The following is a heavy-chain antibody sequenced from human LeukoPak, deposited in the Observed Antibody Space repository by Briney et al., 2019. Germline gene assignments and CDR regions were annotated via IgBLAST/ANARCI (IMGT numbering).Heavy chain of an antibody. D-gene: IGHD2-2*01. CDR3: ARSATSLSSRINWFDA. CDR2: ITSSSSYI. CDR1: GFTFSTYS. Sequence: PGGSLRLSCTASGFTFSTYSMNWVRQAPGKGLEWVSSITSSSSYIFYVDSVKGRFTISRDNAKNSLHLQMDSLRAEDSAVYYCARSATSLSSRINWFDAWGQGTLVTVSS. V-gene: IGHV3-21*01. J-gene: IGHJ5*02.